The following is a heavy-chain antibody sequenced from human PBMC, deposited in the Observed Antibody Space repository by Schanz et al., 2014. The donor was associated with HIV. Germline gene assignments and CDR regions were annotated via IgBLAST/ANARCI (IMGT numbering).Heavy chain of an antibody. CDR1: GYTFTSYD. CDR3: ARKMSISNQWLRALYSNYGMDV. Sequence: QVHLVQSGAEVKKPGASVKVSCKASGYTFTSYDINWVRQATGQGLEWMGWMNPNSGNTGFAQKFQGRVTKTRNNSISTAYMEVSGMKSEDTAVYYCARKMSISNQWLRALYSNYGMDVWGQGTTVTVSS. D-gene: IGHD5-12*01. V-gene: IGHV1-8*01. J-gene: IGHJ6*02. CDR2: MNPNSGNT.